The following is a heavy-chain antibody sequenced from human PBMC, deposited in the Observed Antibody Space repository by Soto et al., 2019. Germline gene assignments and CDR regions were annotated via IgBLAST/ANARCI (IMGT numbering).Heavy chain of an antibody. J-gene: IGHJ4*02. Sequence: EVQLMESGGGLVQPGGSLRLSCAASGFTFSSYWMHWVRQAPGKGLVWVSRITSDGSSTTYADSVKGRFTISRDNAKNTLYLQMNSLRAEDTAVYYCVRGEGGWETYWGQGTLVTVS. CDR3: VRGEGGWETY. V-gene: IGHV3-74*01. CDR2: ITSDGSST. CDR1: GFTFSSYW. D-gene: IGHD6-19*01.